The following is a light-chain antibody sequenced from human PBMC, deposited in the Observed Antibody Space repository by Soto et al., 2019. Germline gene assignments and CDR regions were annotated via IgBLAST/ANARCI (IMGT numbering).Light chain of an antibody. CDR3: QQRSNWHPMYT. CDR2: ETS. Sequence: EIVLTQSPATLSLTPGERATLSCRASQSCSRNLAWYQQKPGQAPRLLIYETSNRATGIPARFSGSGSGTDFTLTISRLEPEDFAVYYCQQRSNWHPMYTVGQGTKVDIK. V-gene: IGKV3-11*01. J-gene: IGKJ2*01. CDR1: QSCSRN.